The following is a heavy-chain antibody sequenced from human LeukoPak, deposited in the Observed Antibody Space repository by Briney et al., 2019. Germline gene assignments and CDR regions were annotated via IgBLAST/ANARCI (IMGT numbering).Heavy chain of an antibody. CDR1: GGTFSSYA. Sequence: GSSVKVSCKASGGTFSSYAISWVRQAPGQGLEWMGGIIPIFGTANYAQKFQGRVTITTDESTSTAYMELSSLRSEDTAVYYCARSVYYDILTHFDYWGQGTLVTVSS. D-gene: IGHD3-9*01. V-gene: IGHV1-69*05. CDR2: IIPIFGTA. CDR3: ARSVYYDILTHFDY. J-gene: IGHJ4*02.